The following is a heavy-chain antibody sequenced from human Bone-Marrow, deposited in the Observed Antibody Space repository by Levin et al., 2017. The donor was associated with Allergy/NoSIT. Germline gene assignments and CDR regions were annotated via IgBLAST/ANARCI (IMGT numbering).Heavy chain of an antibody. CDR2: INHSGST. CDR1: GGSFSGYY. V-gene: IGHV4-34*01. J-gene: IGHJ6*03. Sequence: PSETLSLTCAVYGGSFSGYYWSWIRQPPGKGLEWIGEINHSGSTNYNPSLKSRVTISVDTSKNQFSLKLSSVTAADTAVYYCARGGSRVATYYYYYYMDVWGKGTTVTVSS. D-gene: IGHD5-12*01. CDR3: ARGGSRVATYYYYYYMDV.